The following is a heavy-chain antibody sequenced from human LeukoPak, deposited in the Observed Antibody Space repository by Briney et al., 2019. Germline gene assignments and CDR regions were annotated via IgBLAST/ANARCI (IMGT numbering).Heavy chain of an antibody. D-gene: IGHD2-15*01. J-gene: IGHJ4*02. CDR3: AKCSRSSCFAAGAFDC. CDR2: ISGSGDAT. V-gene: IGHV3-23*01. Sequence: GGSLRLSCAASGFTFSSYAMAWVRQAPGKGLVWVSGISGSGDATWYADSVKGRFTISRDNSKNTVSLQMNSLRPEDTAIYYCAKCSRSSCFAAGAFDCWGQGTQVTVSS. CDR1: GFTFSSYA.